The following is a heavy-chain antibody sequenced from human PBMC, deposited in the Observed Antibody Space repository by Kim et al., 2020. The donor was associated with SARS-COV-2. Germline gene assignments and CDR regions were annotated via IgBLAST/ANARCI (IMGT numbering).Heavy chain of an antibody. Sequence: NPSLMSRVSLSIDTSKNQFSLNLSSVTAADTAVYYCARLGGDYSGFHAFDYWGQGTLVSVSS. CDR3: ARLGGDYSGFHAFDY. J-gene: IGHJ4*02. V-gene: IGHV4-61*07. D-gene: IGHD2-21*01.